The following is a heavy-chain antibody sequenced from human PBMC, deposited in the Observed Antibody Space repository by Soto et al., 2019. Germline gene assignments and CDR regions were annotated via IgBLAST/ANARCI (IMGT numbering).Heavy chain of an antibody. V-gene: IGHV3-30*18. J-gene: IGHJ4*02. CDR2: ISYDGSNK. CDR1: GFTFSAYG. D-gene: IGHD2-15*01. Sequence: GGSLRLSCAASGFTFSAYGMHWVRQTPGKGLEWVAAISYDGSNKYYAESVKGRFTISRDNSKNTLYLQMNSLRAEDTAVYYCAKDARYCSAGSCYPDYWGQGALVTVSS. CDR3: AKDARYCSAGSCYPDY.